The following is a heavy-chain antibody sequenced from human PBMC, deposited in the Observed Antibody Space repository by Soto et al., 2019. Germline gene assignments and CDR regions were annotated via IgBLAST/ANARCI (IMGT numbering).Heavy chain of an antibody. CDR1: GGAFTTSS. D-gene: IGHD7-27*01. J-gene: IGHJ4*02. V-gene: IGHV1-69*01. Sequence: QVQLVQSGAEVKEPGTSVKVSCKASGGAFTTSSFVWVRQGPGQGLEWMGGIIPIFSKTNVTQKFQARVTFTADESTLRAYIELTSLTSADTSIYYCARDVVRSTGGDSWGQGTLVTVSS. CDR3: ARDVVRSTGGDS. CDR2: IIPIFSKT.